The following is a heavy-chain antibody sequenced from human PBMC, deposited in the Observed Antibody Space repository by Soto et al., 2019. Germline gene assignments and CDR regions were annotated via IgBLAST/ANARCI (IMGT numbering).Heavy chain of an antibody. Sequence: GGSLRLSCAASGFTVSSNYMNWVRQAPGKGLEWVSIIYSGGSTYYADSVKGRFSISRDTSKNTLSLQMNSLRVEDTAVYYCAKQAGYYYGLDVWGQGTTVTVSS. CDR1: GFTVSSNY. V-gene: IGHV3-53*01. J-gene: IGHJ6*02. CDR2: IYSGGST. CDR3: AKQAGYYYGLDV.